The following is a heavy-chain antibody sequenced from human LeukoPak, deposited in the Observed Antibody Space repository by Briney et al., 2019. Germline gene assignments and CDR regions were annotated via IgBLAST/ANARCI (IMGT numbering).Heavy chain of an antibody. D-gene: IGHD3-22*01. CDR1: GYTFTGYY. CDR3: ARDYYDSSGYYPDRNWFDP. V-gene: IGHV1-2*02. J-gene: IGHJ5*02. Sequence: ASVKVSCKASGYTFTGYYMHWVRQAPGQGLEWMGWINPNSGGTNYAQKFQGRVTMTRDTSISTAYMELSRLRSDDTAVYYCARDYYDSSGYYPDRNWFDPWGQGTLVTVSS. CDR2: INPNSGGT.